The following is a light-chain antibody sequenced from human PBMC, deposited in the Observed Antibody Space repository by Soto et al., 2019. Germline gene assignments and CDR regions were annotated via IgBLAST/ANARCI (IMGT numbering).Light chain of an antibody. J-gene: IGLJ2*01. CDR3: SSFTRNTTPVV. V-gene: IGLV2-14*01. CDR2: EVT. Sequence: QSALTQPASVSGSPGQSITISCTGTSGDIGGYNYVSWYQQHPGKAPKLLISEVTNRPSGVSNRFSGSKSGNTASLTISGLLAEDEAEYYCSSFTRNTTPVVFGGGTKLTVL. CDR1: SGDIGGYNY.